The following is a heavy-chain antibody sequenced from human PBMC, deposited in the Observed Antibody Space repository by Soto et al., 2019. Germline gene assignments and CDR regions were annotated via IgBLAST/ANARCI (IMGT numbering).Heavy chain of an antibody. V-gene: IGHV3-11*01. CDR1: GFTFSDYY. D-gene: IGHD3-10*01. Sequence: GGSLRLSCAASGFTFSDYYMSWTRQAPGKGLEWVSYLSSSGTTIDYADSVKGRFTISRDNANRALYLQMNSLRAEDTAVYYCARAKGSGYTNYLGYHGSGSYYRHPLDSFDIWGQGTMVTVSS. CDR3: ARAKGSGYTNYLGYHGSGSYYRHPLDSFDI. J-gene: IGHJ3*02. CDR2: LSSSGTTI.